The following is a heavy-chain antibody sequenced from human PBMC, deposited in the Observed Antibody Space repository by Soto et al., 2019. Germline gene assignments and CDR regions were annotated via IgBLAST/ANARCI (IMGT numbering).Heavy chain of an antibody. Sequence: QVQLVQSGAEVKRSGASVKVSCKASGYTFASYNIYWVRQSPGQGPEYMGWINPNSGDTGYTQKFLGRLTMTRNPSIRTAYMELSSLESEDTAVYYCAGGGRYLEWFPWFDPWGQGTLVTVSS. CDR3: AGGGRYLEWFPWFDP. CDR1: GYTFASYN. D-gene: IGHD3-3*01. CDR2: INPNSGDT. V-gene: IGHV1-8*01. J-gene: IGHJ5*02.